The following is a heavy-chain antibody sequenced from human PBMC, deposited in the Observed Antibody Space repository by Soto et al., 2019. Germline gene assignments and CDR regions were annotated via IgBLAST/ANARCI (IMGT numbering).Heavy chain of an antibody. D-gene: IGHD3-10*01. CDR3: AKGSSAFDGSGSA. CDR1: GFTFGSYA. V-gene: IGHV3-23*01. J-gene: IGHJ4*02. Sequence: PGGSLRLSCAASGFTFGSYAMTWVRQTPGKGLEWVSNIDGSGTAYYTDAVKGRFTISRDNSKNTLYLQMNSLSAEDTAVYYCAKGSSAFDGSGSAWGQGTLVTVSS. CDR2: IDGSGTA.